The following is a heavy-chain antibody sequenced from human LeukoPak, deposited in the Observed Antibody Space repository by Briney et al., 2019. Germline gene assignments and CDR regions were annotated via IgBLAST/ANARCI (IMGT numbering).Heavy chain of an antibody. CDR1: GGSVSSYY. V-gene: IGHV4-59*08. Sequence: SETLSLTCSVSGGSVSSYYWSWIRPSPGKGLEWIGYIHNSGRTNYNPSLKSRVTGFVDTSKNQVSLRLSSVTAADTAVYYCARHGTISSESYFDYWGRGALVTVSS. CDR3: ARHGTISSESYFDY. J-gene: IGHJ4*02. D-gene: IGHD1-14*01. CDR2: IHNSGRT.